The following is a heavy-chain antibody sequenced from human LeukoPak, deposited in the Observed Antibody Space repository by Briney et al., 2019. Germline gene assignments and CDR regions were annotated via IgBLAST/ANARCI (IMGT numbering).Heavy chain of an antibody. J-gene: IGHJ6*02. CDR3: AKDTYYYDSSGYGFYCGMDV. CDR2: ISWNSGSI. CDR1: GFTFDDYA. D-gene: IGHD3-22*01. Sequence: GGSLRLSCAASGFTFDDYAMHWVRQAPGMGLEWVSGISWNSGSIGYADSVKGRFTISRDNAKNSLYLQMNSLRAEDTALYYCAKDTYYYDSSGYGFYCGMDVWGQGTTVTVSS. V-gene: IGHV3-9*01.